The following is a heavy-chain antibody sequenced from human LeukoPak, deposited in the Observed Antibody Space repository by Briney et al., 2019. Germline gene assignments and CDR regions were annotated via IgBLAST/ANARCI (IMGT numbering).Heavy chain of an antibody. CDR1: GVSFSGYY. J-gene: IGHJ4*02. Sequence: SETLSLTCAVYGVSFSGYYWSWIRQPPGKGLEWIGEINHSGSTNYNPSLKSRVTISVDTSKNQFSLKLSSVTAADTAVYYCARGWEDGYNPFDYWGQGTLVTVSS. CDR3: ARGWEDGYNPFDY. CDR2: INHSGST. D-gene: IGHD5-24*01. V-gene: IGHV4-34*01.